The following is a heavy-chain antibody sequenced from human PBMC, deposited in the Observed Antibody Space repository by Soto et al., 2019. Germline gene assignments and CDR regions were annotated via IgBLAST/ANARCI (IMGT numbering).Heavy chain of an antibody. CDR3: ARDRGRSCIGGSCPFDY. V-gene: IGHV1-18*01. Sequence: SAEVSCMCSGYQLPIYGLTWVRQAPVQVLEWMGWISTYDGNTYYAQNFQGRVSMARDTSTSTAYMELRSLRSDDTAVYYCARDRGRSCIGGSCPFDYWGQGNLVNGSA. J-gene: IGHJ4*02. CDR2: ISTYDGNT. D-gene: IGHD2-15*01. CDR1: GYQLPIYG.